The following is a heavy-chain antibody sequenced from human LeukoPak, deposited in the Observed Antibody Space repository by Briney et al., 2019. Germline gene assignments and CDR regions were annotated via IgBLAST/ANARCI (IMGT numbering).Heavy chain of an antibody. CDR2: IRYDGSNK. V-gene: IGHV3-30*02. J-gene: IGHJ6*02. CDR1: GFTFSSYG. CDR3: AKDVYDCSGGSCPQYYYVMDV. Sequence: GGSLRLSCAASGFTFSSYGMHWVRQAPGKGLEWAAFIRYDGSNKYYADSVKGRFTISRDNSKNTLYLQMNSLRAEDTAVYYCAKDVYDCSGGSCPQYYYVMDVWGQGTTVTVSS. D-gene: IGHD2-15*01.